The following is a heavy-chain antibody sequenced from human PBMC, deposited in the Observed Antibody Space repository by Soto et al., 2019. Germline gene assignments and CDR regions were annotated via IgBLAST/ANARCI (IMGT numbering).Heavy chain of an antibody. J-gene: IGHJ4*02. Sequence: EVQLVESGGGLVQPGGSLRLSCAASGFTFSAYAMSWVRQAPGKGLEGVAYISSDGDVMYHADLLKGRFTISRDDAKNSLYLQMNRLTDEDTAVYYCVRDRAYTAGMYFFDYWGQGTQVTVSS. V-gene: IGHV3-48*02. CDR1: GFTFSAYA. CDR3: VRDRAYTAGMYFFDY. CDR2: ISSDGDVM. D-gene: IGHD2-8*02.